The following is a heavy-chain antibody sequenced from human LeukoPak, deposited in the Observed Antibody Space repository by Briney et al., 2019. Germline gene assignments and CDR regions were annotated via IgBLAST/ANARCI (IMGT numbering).Heavy chain of an antibody. D-gene: IGHD3-22*01. CDR3: AGADSSGYLPGY. Sequence: SETLSLTCTVSGGSISSGGYYWSWIRQHPGKGLEWIGYIYYSGSTYYNPSLKSRVTISVDTSKNQFSLKLSSVTAADTAVYYCAGADSSGYLPGYWGQGTLVTVSS. V-gene: IGHV4-31*03. CDR1: GGSISSGGYY. J-gene: IGHJ4*02. CDR2: IYYSGST.